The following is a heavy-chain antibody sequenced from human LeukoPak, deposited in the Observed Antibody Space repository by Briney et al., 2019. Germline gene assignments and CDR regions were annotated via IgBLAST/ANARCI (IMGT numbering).Heavy chain of an antibody. CDR1: GGSISSYY. V-gene: IGHV4-59*01. CDR2: IYYSGST. J-gene: IGHJ6*02. D-gene: IGHD3-10*01. CDR3: ARDLIYGSGPRHYYYYGMDV. Sequence: SETLSLTCTVSGGSISSYYWSWIRQPPGKGLEWIGYIYYSGSTNYNPSLKSRVTISVDTSKNQFSLKLSSVTAADTAVYYCARDLIYGSGPRHYYYYGMDVWGQGTTVTVSS.